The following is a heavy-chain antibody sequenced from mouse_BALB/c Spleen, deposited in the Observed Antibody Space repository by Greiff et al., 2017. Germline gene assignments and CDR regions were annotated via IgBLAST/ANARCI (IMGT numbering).Heavy chain of an antibody. Sequence: ESGPGLVKPSQSLSLTCTVTGYSITSDYAWNWIRQFPGNKLEWMGYISYSGSTSYNPSLKSRISITRDTSKNQFFLQLNSVTTEDTATYYCARLLRPYFDYWGQGTTLTVSS. CDR3: ARLLRPYFDY. V-gene: IGHV3-2*02. CDR2: ISYSGST. D-gene: IGHD1-2*01. CDR1: GYSITSDYA. J-gene: IGHJ2*01.